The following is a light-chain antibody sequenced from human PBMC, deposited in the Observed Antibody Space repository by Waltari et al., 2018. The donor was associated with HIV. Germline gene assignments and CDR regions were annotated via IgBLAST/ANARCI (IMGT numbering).Light chain of an antibody. CDR3: SSYTTSSTWV. V-gene: IGLV2-18*02. J-gene: IGLJ3*02. CDR2: EVT. CDR1: SRDLGAHNR. Sequence: QSALTQPPSVSGSLGQSVTISCPGTSRDLGAHNRLSWYQQSPGTAPNLRIYEVTHRPSGVPVRFSGSKSGNTASLTISGLQADDEADYYCSSYTTSSTWVFGGGTKLTVL.